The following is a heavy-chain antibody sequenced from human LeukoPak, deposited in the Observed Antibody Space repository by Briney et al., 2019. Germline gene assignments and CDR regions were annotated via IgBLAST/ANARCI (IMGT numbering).Heavy chain of an antibody. CDR2: INHSGST. CDR1: GGSFSGYY. Sequence: SETLSLTCAVYGGSFSGYYWSWIRQPPGKGLEWIGEINHSGSTNYNPSLKSRVTISVDTSKNQFSLKLSSVTAADTAVYYCARGMVRRVTTPKSGMDVWGQGTTVTVSS. J-gene: IGHJ6*02. CDR3: ARGMVRRVTTPKSGMDV. V-gene: IGHV4-34*01. D-gene: IGHD4-17*01.